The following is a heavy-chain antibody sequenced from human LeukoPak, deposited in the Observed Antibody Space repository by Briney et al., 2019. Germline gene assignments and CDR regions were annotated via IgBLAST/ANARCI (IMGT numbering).Heavy chain of an antibody. CDR2: IRYDGSNK. Sequence: PGGSLRLSCAASGFTFSSYGMHWVRQAPGKGLEWVAFIRYDGSNKYYADSVKGRFTISRDNSKNTLYLQMNSLRAEDTAVYYCAKIPTIAVAGHYYFDYWGQGTLVTVSS. CDR3: AKIPTIAVAGHYYFDY. J-gene: IGHJ4*02. V-gene: IGHV3-30*02. CDR1: GFTFSSYG. D-gene: IGHD6-19*01.